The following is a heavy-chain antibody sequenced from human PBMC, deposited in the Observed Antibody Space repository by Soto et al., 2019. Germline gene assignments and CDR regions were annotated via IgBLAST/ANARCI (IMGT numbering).Heavy chain of an antibody. Sequence: PSETLSLTCAVSGGSISSSNWWSWVRQPPGKGLEWIGEIYHSGSTNYNPSLKSRVTISVDKSKNQFSLKLSSVTAADTAVYYCASLGIMGIGSGTLGHYYYSGMDVWGQGTTVTVSS. CDR3: ASLGIMGIGSGTLGHYYYSGMDV. J-gene: IGHJ6*02. D-gene: IGHD3-10*01. V-gene: IGHV4-4*02. CDR1: GGSISSSNW. CDR2: IYHSGST.